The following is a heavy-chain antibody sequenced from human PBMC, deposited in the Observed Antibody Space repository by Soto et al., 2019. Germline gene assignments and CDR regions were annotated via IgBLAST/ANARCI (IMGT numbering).Heavy chain of an antibody. CDR3: ARLGSGRYFDLYGNAWFDP. CDR1: GYTFTNYW. J-gene: IGHJ5*02. CDR2: IYPDDSDI. V-gene: IGHV5-51*01. Sequence: GESQTISCKASGYTFTNYWIGWVRQMPGKGLEWMGIIYPDDSDIRYSPSFQGQVTISADRSINTAYLQWGSLKASDTAVYYCARLGSGRYFDLYGNAWFDPWGQGTLFTVSS. D-gene: IGHD3-9*01.